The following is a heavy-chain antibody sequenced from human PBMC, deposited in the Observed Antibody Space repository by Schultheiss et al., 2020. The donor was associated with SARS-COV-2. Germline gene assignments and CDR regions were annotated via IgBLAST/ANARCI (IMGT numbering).Heavy chain of an antibody. J-gene: IGHJ4*02. CDR1: GGSISSGGYF. Sequence: SQTLSLTCTVSGGSISSGGYFWSWIRQQPGKGLEWIGYIFYTGITYYKPSLKSRVTISADTSKNQFSLKLSSVTAADTAVYYCASVNRNYGDYGGYFDYWGQGTLVTVSS. V-gene: IGHV4-31*03. CDR3: ASVNRNYGDYGGYFDY. D-gene: IGHD4-17*01. CDR2: IFYTGIT.